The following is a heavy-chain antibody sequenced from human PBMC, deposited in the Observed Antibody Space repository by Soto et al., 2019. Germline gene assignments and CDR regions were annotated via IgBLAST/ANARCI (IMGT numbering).Heavy chain of an antibody. CDR1: GGSISSGGYY. CDR2: IYYSGST. CDR3: ARAKYYDFGRGYYLFNY. V-gene: IGHV4-31*03. D-gene: IGHD3-3*01. J-gene: IGHJ4*02. Sequence: PSETLSLTCTVSGGSISSGGYYWNWIRQHPGKGLEWIGYIYYSGSTYYNPSLKSRVTISVDTSKNQFSLKLSSVTAADTAVYYWARAKYYDFGRGYYLFNYWGQEPLVTVSS.